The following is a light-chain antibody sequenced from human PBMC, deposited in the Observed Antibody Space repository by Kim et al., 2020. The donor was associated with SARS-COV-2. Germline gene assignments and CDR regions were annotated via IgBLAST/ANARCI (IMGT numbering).Light chain of an antibody. Sequence: SYELTQPPSVSVSPGQTANITCSGDKLGDKYACWYQQKPGQSPVLVIYQDSKRPSGIPERFSGSNSGNTATLTISGTQAMDEADYYCQAWDSSTADVVFGGGTKLTVL. CDR2: QDS. J-gene: IGLJ2*01. CDR3: QAWDSSTADVV. CDR1: KLGDKY. V-gene: IGLV3-1*01.